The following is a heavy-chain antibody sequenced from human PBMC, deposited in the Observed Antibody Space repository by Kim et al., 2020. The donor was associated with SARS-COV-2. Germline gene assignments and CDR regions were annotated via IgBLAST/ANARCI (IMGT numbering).Heavy chain of an antibody. CDR1: GYTFTSYA. Sequence: ASVKVSCKTSGYTFTSYAMHWVRQAPGQRLEWMGWINAGNGNTKYSQKFQGRVTITRDTSASTAYMELSSLRSEDTAVYYCARDRRVVGAPVYWGQGTLVTVSS. J-gene: IGHJ4*02. D-gene: IGHD1-26*01. V-gene: IGHV1-3*01. CDR2: INAGNGNT. CDR3: ARDRRVVGAPVY.